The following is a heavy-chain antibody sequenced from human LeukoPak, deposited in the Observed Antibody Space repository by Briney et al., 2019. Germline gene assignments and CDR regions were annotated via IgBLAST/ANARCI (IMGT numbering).Heavy chain of an antibody. CDR3: AKSGYNRFDY. CDR2: ISSSSSTI. V-gene: IGHV3-48*01. J-gene: IGHJ4*02. CDR1: GFTFSSYS. D-gene: IGHD5-24*01. Sequence: GGSLRLSCAASGFTFSSYSMNWVRQAPGKGLEWVSYISSSSSTIYYADSVKGRFTISRDNSKNTLYLQMNSLRAEDTAVYYCAKSGYNRFDYWGQGALVTVSS.